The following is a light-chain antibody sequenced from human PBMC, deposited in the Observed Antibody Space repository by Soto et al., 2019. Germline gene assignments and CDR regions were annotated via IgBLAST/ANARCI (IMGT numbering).Light chain of an antibody. CDR2: XAX. V-gene: IGKV3-20*01. CDR3: QQYGSSPPT. J-gene: IGKJ5*01. CDR1: QSVSSSY. Sequence: ETVMTQSPATLSLSPGERATLSCRASQSVSSSYLAWYQQKPXXXXXIXXXXAXXXXXXIXDRLXGSGSGTDFTLTISRLEHEDFAVYYCQQYGSSPPTFGQGTRLEIK.